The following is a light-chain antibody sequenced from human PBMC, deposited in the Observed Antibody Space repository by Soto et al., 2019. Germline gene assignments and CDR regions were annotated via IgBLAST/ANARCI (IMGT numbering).Light chain of an antibody. CDR3: QSYDSSLSGSSV. J-gene: IGLJ2*01. CDR2: GNS. V-gene: IGLV1-40*01. CDR1: SSNIGAGYD. Sequence: QSVLTQPPSVSGAPGQRVTISCTGSSSNIGAGYDVHWYQQLPGTAPKLLIYGNSNRPSGLPDRFSGSKSGTSASLAITGLHAEDEADYYCQSYDSSLSGSSVVGGGTKLTVL.